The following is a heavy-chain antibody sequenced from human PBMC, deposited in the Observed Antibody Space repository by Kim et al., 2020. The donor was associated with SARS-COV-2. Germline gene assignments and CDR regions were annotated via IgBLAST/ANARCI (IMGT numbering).Heavy chain of an antibody. D-gene: IGHD2-2*01. Sequence: PSLKSRVTISVDTSKNQCSLKLSSVTAADTAVYYCARSVPAAKGGFDPWGQGTLVTVSS. CDR3: ARSVPAAKGGFDP. V-gene: IGHV4-59*01. J-gene: IGHJ5*02.